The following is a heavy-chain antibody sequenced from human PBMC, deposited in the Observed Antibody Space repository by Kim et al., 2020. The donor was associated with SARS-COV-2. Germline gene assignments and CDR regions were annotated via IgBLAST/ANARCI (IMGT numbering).Heavy chain of an antibody. Sequence: GGSLRLSCAASGFTFSNYWIHWVRQAPGKGLVWVSRINSDGSSTNYADSVKGRFTISRDNAENTVYLQMNSLRAEDTAVYYCARARFGLDVWGQGTTVIVSS. V-gene: IGHV3-74*01. CDR2: INSDGSST. CDR1: GFTFSNYW. CDR3: ARARFGLDV. J-gene: IGHJ6*02.